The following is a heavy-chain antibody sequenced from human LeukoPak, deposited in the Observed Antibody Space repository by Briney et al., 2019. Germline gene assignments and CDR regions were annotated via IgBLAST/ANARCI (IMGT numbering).Heavy chain of an antibody. CDR2: IYYSGTT. Sequence: SHTLSLTCTVSGDSISSDDYYWSWIRQPQGKGLEWIGYIYYSGTTYYNSSLKSRVTISVDTSKNTLPLKLSSVTAADTAVYYCPSGVLWFGELLRQFDQCGQGTLVTVSP. CDR3: PSGVLWFGELLRQFDQ. J-gene: IGHJ4*02. V-gene: IGHV4-30-4*01. CDR1: GDSISSDDYY. D-gene: IGHD3-10*01.